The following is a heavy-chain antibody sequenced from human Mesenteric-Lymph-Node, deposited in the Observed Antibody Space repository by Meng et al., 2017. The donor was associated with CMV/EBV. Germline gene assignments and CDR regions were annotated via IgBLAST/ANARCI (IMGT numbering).Heavy chain of an antibody. Sequence: SETLSLTCAVSGGPISSSDYYWGWIRQPPGKGLEWIGSIYYGGRTYDNPSLKSRVTISVDTSKNQPSLRLNSVTAADTAVYYCARDYGGNGYYWGQGTLVTVSS. J-gene: IGHJ4*02. D-gene: IGHD4-23*01. V-gene: IGHV4-39*02. CDR1: GGPISSSDYY. CDR3: ARDYGGNGYY. CDR2: IYYGGRT.